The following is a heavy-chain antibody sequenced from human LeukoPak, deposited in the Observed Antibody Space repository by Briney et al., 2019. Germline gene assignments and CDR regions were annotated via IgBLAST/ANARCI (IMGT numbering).Heavy chain of an antibody. J-gene: IGHJ1*01. CDR1: GFTFSMYW. D-gene: IGHD3-10*01. Sequence: GGSLRLSCAASGFTFSMYWRHWVRQAPGKGLVWVSRIKSDGSTNYADSVKGRFTISRDNAKNTVSLQMNSLRPEDTGVYYCTRAPSEIGSYYPEYFRHWGQGTLVTVSS. V-gene: IGHV3-74*01. CDR2: IKSDGST. CDR3: TRAPSEIGSYYPEYFRH.